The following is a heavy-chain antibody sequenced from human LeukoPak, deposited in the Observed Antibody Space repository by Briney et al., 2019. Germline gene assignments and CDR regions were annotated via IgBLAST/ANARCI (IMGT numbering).Heavy chain of an antibody. V-gene: IGHV1-69*13. CDR3: ARFYCSGGSCYSLRDYYYYGMDV. D-gene: IGHD2-15*01. CDR2: IIPIFGTA. Sequence: GASVKVSCKASGGTFISYAISWVRQAPGQGLEWMGGIIPIFGTANYAQKFQGRVTITADESTSTAYMELSSLRSEDTAVYYCARFYCSGGSCYSLRDYYYYGMDVWGQGTTVTVSS. J-gene: IGHJ6*02. CDR1: GGTFISYA.